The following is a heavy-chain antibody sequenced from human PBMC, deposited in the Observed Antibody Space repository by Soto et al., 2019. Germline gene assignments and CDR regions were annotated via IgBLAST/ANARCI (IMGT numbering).Heavy chain of an antibody. D-gene: IGHD3-10*01. Sequence: PSETLSLTCTVSGGSISSSSYYWGWIRQPPGKGLEWIGSIYYSGSTYYNKSLKSRVTISVDTSKKQFYMKLSSETAADTAVYYCVSREYGSGIFGLRNYYGMDVWGQGTTVT. CDR3: VSREYGSGIFGLRNYYGMDV. CDR1: GGSISSSSYY. J-gene: IGHJ6*02. CDR2: IYYSGST. V-gene: IGHV4-39*01.